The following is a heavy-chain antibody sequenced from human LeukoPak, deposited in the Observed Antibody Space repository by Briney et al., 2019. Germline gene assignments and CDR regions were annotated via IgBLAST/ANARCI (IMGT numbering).Heavy chain of an antibody. CDR3: VREIGNSGNYD. D-gene: IGHD3-16*01. CDR2: ISSSGSTI. Sequence: PGGSLRLSCAASGFTFSDYYMSWIRQAPGKGLEWVSYISSSGSTIYYAESVKGRFTISRDSSKNTLYLQMNSLSAEDTAMYYCVREIGNSGNYDWGQGTLVTVSS. CDR1: GFTFSDYY. J-gene: IGHJ4*02. V-gene: IGHV3-11*01.